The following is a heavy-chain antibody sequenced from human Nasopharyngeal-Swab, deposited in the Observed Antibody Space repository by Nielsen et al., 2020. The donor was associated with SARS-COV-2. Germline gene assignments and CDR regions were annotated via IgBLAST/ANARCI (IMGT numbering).Heavy chain of an antibody. D-gene: IGHD3-10*01. Sequence: SVKVSCKASGFTFTSSAVQWVRQARGQCLEWIGWIVVGSGNTNYAQKFQERVTITRDMSTSTAYMELSSLRSEDTAVYYCAADQGVQGARGDYWGQGTLVTVSS. V-gene: IGHV1-58*01. CDR2: IVVGSGNT. J-gene: IGHJ4*02. CDR3: AADQGVQGARGDY. CDR1: GFTFTSSA.